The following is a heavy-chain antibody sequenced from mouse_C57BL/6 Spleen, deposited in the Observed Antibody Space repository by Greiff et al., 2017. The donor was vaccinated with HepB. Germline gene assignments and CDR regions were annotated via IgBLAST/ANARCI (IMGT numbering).Heavy chain of an antibody. Sequence: QVQLQQPGAELVMPGASVKLSCKASGYTFTSYWMHWVKQRPGQGLEWIGEIDPSDSYTNYNQKFKGKSTLTVDKSSSTAYMQLSSLTSEDSAVYYCARKGVLLRYPYFDYWGQGTTLTVSS. CDR3: ARKGVLLRYPYFDY. D-gene: IGHD1-1*01. V-gene: IGHV1-69*01. CDR2: IDPSDSYT. CDR1: GYTFTSYW. J-gene: IGHJ2*01.